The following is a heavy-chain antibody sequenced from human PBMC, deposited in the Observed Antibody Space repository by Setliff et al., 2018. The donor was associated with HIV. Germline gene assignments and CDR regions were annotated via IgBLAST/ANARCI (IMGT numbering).Heavy chain of an antibody. CDR1: GGSISSGSYY. CDR2: IYYSGST. D-gene: IGHD5-18*01. Sequence: SETLSLTCTVSGGSISSGSYYWSWIRQHPGKGLEWIGFIYYSGSTYYNPSLKSRVSMSVDPSKNQFSLRLNSVTAADTAVYYCARGTWIQLSALALFDYWGQGTLVTVSS. V-gene: IGHV4-31*03. J-gene: IGHJ4*02. CDR3: ARGTWIQLSALALFDY.